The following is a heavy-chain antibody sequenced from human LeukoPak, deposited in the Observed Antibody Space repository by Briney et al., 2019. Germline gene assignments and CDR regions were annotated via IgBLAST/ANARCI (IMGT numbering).Heavy chain of an antibody. D-gene: IGHD3-3*01. Sequence: SVKVSCKASGGTFSTYAISWVRQAPGQGLEWMGGIIPIFGTANYAQKYQGRVTITADESTSTAYMELSSLRSEDTAVYYCARGPEGRITIFGMVIYNWFDPWGQGTLVTVSS. CDR3: ARGPEGRITIFGMVIYNWFDP. V-gene: IGHV1-69*13. J-gene: IGHJ5*02. CDR1: GGTFSTYA. CDR2: IIPIFGTA.